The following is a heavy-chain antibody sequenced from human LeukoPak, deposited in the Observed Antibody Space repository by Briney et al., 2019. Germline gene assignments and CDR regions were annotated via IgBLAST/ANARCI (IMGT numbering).Heavy chain of an antibody. V-gene: IGHV4-34*01. CDR1: GGSFSGYY. Sequence: KPSETLSLTCAVYGGSFSGYYWSWIRQPPGKGLEWIGEINHSGSTNYNPSLKSRVTISVDTSKNQFSLKLSSVTAADTAVYYCARGRYSSGWYSNWGQGTLVTVSS. D-gene: IGHD6-19*01. CDR2: INHSGST. J-gene: IGHJ4*02. CDR3: ARGRYSSGWYSN.